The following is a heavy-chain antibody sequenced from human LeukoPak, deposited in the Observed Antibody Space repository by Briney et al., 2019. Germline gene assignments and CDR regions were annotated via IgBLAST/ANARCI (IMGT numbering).Heavy chain of an antibody. CDR1: GYTFTNYY. Sequence: ASVKVSCKASGYTFTNYYVHWVRLAPGQGLEWMGIINPSGGNTNYAHKFQGRVSMTRDTSTSTLYMELSSLRSEDTAVYYCAGGHFFDSSGYFPPDYWGQGTLVTVSS. J-gene: IGHJ4*02. CDR3: AGGHFFDSSGYFPPDY. CDR2: INPSGGNT. V-gene: IGHV1-46*01. D-gene: IGHD3-22*01.